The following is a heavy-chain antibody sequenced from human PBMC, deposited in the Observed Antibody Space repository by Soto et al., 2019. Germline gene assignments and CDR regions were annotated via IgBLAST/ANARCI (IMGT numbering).Heavy chain of an antibody. Sequence: ASVKVSCKASGYSFTGHYMYWVRQAPGQGLEWMGWINPNSGGTTYAQKFQGRVTMTTDTSTSTAYMELSRLRSDDTAVYYCTRTWSIATLIDHWGQGTRVTVSP. CDR1: GYSFTGHY. D-gene: IGHD6-6*01. J-gene: IGHJ4*02. V-gene: IGHV1-2*02. CDR2: INPNSGGT. CDR3: TRTWSIATLIDH.